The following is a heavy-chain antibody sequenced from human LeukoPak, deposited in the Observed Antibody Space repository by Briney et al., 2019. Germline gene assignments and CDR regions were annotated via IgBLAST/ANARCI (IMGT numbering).Heavy chain of an antibody. Sequence: PGGSLRLSCAASGFTFSSYAMSWVRQAPGKGLEWVSAISGSGGSTYYADSVKGRFTISRDNSKNTLYLQMNSLRAEDTAVYYCANRLGIAAAGYWYFDLWGRGTLVTVPS. D-gene: IGHD6-13*01. CDR1: GFTFSSYA. V-gene: IGHV3-23*01. J-gene: IGHJ2*01. CDR3: ANRLGIAAAGYWYFDL. CDR2: ISGSGGST.